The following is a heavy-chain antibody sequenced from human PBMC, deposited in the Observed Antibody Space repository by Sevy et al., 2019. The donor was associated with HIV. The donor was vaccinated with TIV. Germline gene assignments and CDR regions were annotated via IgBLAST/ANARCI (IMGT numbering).Heavy chain of an antibody. CDR2: ISYDGSNK. Sequence: GGSLRLFCAASGFTFSSYAMHWVRQAPGKGLEWVAVISYDGSNKYYADSVKGRFTITRDNSKNTLYLQMNSLRAEDTAVYYCSRGGSSGWSYVDYWGQGTLVTVSS. J-gene: IGHJ4*02. V-gene: IGHV3-30*04. D-gene: IGHD6-19*01. CDR1: GFTFSSYA. CDR3: SRGGSSGWSYVDY.